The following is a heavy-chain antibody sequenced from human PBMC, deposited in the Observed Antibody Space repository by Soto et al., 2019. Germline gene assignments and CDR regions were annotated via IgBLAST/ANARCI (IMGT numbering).Heavy chain of an antibody. D-gene: IGHD6-19*01. CDR3: ASRSSGWYFDY. CDR2: ISGSGGST. V-gene: IGHV3-23*01. Sequence: EVQLLESGGGLVQPGGSLRLSCAASGFTFSSYAMNWVRQGPGKGLEWVSVISGSGGSTYYADFVKGRFTISRDNSKQTLYMQMNSLSAEVAAVYYSASRSSGWYFDYWGQGTLVTVSS. J-gene: IGHJ4*02. CDR1: GFTFSSYA.